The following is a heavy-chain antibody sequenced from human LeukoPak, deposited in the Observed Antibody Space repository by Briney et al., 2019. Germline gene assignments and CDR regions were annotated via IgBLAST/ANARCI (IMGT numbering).Heavy chain of an antibody. D-gene: IGHD3-16*02. CDR1: GGSISSYY. V-gene: IGHV4-59*08. CDR3: ARGEYIWGTYRYLRYFDD. J-gene: IGHJ4*02. Sequence: SETLSLTCTVSGGSISSYYWSWIRQPPGKGLEWIGYIYYSGSTNYNPSLKSRVTISVDTSKNQFSLKLSSVTAADTAVYYCARGEYIWGTYRYLRYFDDWGQGTLVTVSS. CDR2: IYYSGST.